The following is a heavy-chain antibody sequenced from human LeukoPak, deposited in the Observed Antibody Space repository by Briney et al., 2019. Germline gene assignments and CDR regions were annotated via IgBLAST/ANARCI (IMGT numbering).Heavy chain of an antibody. CDR2: ISGSGGST. D-gene: IGHD3-22*01. Sequence: GGSLRLSCAASGFTSSSYAMSWVRQAPGKGLEWVSAISGSGGSTYYADSVKGRFTISRDNSKNTLYLQMNSLRAEDTAVYYCAKLYDSSGYYYLYYFDYWGQGTLVTVSS. V-gene: IGHV3-23*01. J-gene: IGHJ4*02. CDR3: AKLYDSSGYYYLYYFDY. CDR1: GFTSSSYA.